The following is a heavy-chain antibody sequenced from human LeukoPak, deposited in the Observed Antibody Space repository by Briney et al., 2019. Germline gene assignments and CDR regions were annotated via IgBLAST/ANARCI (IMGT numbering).Heavy chain of an antibody. CDR2: ISSSATTI. Sequence: PGGSLRLSCAASGLTFSSYSMNWVRQAPGKGLEWVPYISSSATTIYYADSVKGRFTISRDNAKNSLYLQMNSLRVDDTAVYYCARDLYGDYVKDYWGQGTLVTVSS. V-gene: IGHV3-48*01. J-gene: IGHJ4*02. D-gene: IGHD4-17*01. CDR3: ARDLYGDYVKDY. CDR1: GLTFSSYS.